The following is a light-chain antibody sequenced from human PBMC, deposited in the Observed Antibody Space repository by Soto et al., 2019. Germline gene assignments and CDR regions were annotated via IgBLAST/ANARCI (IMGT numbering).Light chain of an antibody. CDR1: QSVLYKSNNRYY. CDR2: WAF. Sequence: VMTQSPDSLAVPLGGRATINCKSSQSVLYKSNNRYYIAWYQQKPGQPPKLLIYWAFTRESGVPDRFIGXXXXXXXXXXXXSLQAEDVAVYYCQQYYDTQWTFGQGTKVAVK. V-gene: IGKV4-1*01. CDR3: QQYYDTQWT. J-gene: IGKJ1*01.